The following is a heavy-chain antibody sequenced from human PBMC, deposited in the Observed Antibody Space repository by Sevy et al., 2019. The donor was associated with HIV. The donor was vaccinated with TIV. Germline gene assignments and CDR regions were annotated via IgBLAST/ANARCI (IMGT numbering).Heavy chain of an antibody. Sequence: GGSLRLSCTASGFTFNIYTMSWVRQAPGKGLEWVSTNCFGGDPKNYADSVKGRFTISRDISKRTVYLQMNSLRVEDSAVYYCAREGCTRPHDYWGQGTLVTVSS. D-gene: IGHD2-8*01. J-gene: IGHJ4*02. CDR3: AREGCTRPHDY. CDR1: GFTFNIYT. CDR2: NCFGGDPK. V-gene: IGHV3-23*01.